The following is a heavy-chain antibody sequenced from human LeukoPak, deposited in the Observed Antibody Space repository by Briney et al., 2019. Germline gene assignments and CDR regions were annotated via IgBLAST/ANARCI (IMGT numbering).Heavy chain of an antibody. Sequence: PGGSLRLSCAASGFTFNTYTMNWVRQAPGKGLEWVSYISSSSSAIFYADSVKGRFTVSRDNAKNSLYLQMNSLRDEDTAVYYCARELGSTWDFDYWGQGTLVTVSS. CDR3: ARELGSTWDFDY. CDR1: GFTFNTYT. CDR2: ISSSSSAI. V-gene: IGHV3-48*02. J-gene: IGHJ4*02. D-gene: IGHD1-26*01.